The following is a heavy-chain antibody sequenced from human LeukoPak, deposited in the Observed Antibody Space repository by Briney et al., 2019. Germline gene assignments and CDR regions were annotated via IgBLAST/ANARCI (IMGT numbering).Heavy chain of an antibody. Sequence: SVKVSCKASGGTFSSYAISWVRQAPGQGLEWMGGIIPIFGTANYAQKFQGRVTITADKSTSTAYMELSSLRSEDTAVYYCAREITIAVAGSYYFDYWGQGTLVTVSS. CDR2: IIPIFGTA. CDR1: GGTFSSYA. J-gene: IGHJ4*02. V-gene: IGHV1-69*06. D-gene: IGHD6-19*01. CDR3: AREITIAVAGSYYFDY.